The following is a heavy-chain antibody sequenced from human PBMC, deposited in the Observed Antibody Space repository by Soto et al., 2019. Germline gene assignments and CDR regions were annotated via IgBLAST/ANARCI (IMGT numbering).Heavy chain of an antibody. CDR2: INHRGST. J-gene: IGHJ4*02. CDR3: ARIFCSSTTCYADY. Sequence: QVQLQQWGAGLLKPSETLSLTCAVFGGSFSGYYWSWIRQPPGKGLEWIGEINHRGSTNYNPSLKSRVSISVDTSKNQLSVKLTSVTAADTAVYYCARIFCSSTTCYADYWGQGTLVTVSS. V-gene: IGHV4-34*01. CDR1: GGSFSGYY. D-gene: IGHD2-2*01.